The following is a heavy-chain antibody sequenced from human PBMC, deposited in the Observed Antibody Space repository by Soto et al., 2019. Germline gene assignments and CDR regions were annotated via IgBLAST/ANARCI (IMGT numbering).Heavy chain of an antibody. CDR1: GLTFSSYA. D-gene: IGHD5-12*01. J-gene: IGHJ6*02. CDR2: ISYDGSNK. V-gene: IGHV3-30-3*01. Sequence: GGSLSLSCAASGLTFSSYAMHWVRQAPGKGLEWVAVISYDGSNKYYADSVKGRFTISRDNSKNTLYLQMNSLRAEDTAVYYCARVVEMATIKLYYYGMDVWGQGTTVTVSS. CDR3: ARVVEMATIKLYYYGMDV.